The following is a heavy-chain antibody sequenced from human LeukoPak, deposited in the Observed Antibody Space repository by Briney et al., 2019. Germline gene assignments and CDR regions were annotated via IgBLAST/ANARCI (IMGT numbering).Heavy chain of an antibody. CDR1: GLPLNCYS. D-gene: IGHD3-22*01. Sequence: GGSLPLSRAPSGLPLNCYSMNWVRPPPGKGLEGVASISISRSYIYYADSVKGRFTISRDNAKNTLYLQMNSLRAEDTAVYYCARDQPSSYYYDSSGYDGYWGQGTLVTVSS. J-gene: IGHJ4*02. V-gene: IGHV3-21*01. CDR2: ISISRSYI. CDR3: ARDQPSSYYYDSSGYDGY.